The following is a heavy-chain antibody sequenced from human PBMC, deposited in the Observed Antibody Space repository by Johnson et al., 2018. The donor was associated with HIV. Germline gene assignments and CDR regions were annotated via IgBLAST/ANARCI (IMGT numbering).Heavy chain of an antibody. CDR1: GFIFRTHW. CDR2: IRQDGSEK. J-gene: IGHJ3*02. CDR3: ARDRDNFWSGPRRQGAYDAFDI. Sequence: VQVVESGGGLNQPGGSLRLSCAGSGFIFRTHWIHWVRQPPGKGLEWVATIRQDGSEKFYVDSVKGRFTIFRDNAENSLYLQMNSLRAEDTAVYYCARDRDNFWSGPRRQGAYDAFDIWGQGTMVTVSS. V-gene: IGHV3-7*01. D-gene: IGHD3-3*01.